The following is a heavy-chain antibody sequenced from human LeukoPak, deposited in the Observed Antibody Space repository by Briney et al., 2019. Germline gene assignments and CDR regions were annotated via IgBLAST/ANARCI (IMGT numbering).Heavy chain of an antibody. Sequence: ASVEVSYKASGYTFTSYGISWVRQAPGQGLEWMGWISAYNGNTNYAQKLQGRVTMTTDTSTSTAYMELRSLRSDDTAVYYCARDIPIVGATSLLPHFDYWGQGTLVTVSS. V-gene: IGHV1-18*01. CDR1: GYTFTSYG. D-gene: IGHD1-26*01. CDR2: ISAYNGNT. J-gene: IGHJ4*02. CDR3: ARDIPIVGATSLLPHFDY.